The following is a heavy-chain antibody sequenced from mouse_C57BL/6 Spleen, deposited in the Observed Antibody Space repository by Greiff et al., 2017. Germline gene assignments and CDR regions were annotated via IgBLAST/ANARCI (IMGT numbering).Heavy chain of an antibody. V-gene: IGHV1-22*01. D-gene: IGHD2-3*01. CDR2: INPNNGGT. Sequence: VQLQQSGPELVKPGASVKMSCKASGYTFTDYNMHWVKQSHGKSLEWIGYINPNNGGTSYNQKFKGKATLTVNKSSSTAYMELRSLTSEDSAVYYCARSYDGYYDWFAYWGQGTLVTVSA. CDR1: GYTFTDYN. J-gene: IGHJ3*01. CDR3: ARSYDGYYDWFAY.